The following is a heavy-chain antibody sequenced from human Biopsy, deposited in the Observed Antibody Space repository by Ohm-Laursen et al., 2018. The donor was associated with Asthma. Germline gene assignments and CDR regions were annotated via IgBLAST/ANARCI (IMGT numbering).Heavy chain of an antibody. J-gene: IGHJ6*02. CDR3: ARDLRSDNWNPWGMDV. CDR1: GFSFSDYY. CDR2: ISSSGSTT. Sequence: SLRLSCAASGFSFSDYYMTWMRQAPGKGLEWVSSISSSGSTTYPAESVKGRFTFSRDNSQNTLSLEMNSLRVEDTAVYYCARDLRSDNWNPWGMDVWGLGTTVTVAS. V-gene: IGHV3-11*04. D-gene: IGHD1-20*01.